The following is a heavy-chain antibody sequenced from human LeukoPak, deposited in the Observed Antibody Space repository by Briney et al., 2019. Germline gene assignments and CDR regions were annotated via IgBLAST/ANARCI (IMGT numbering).Heavy chain of an antibody. D-gene: IGHD6-13*01. V-gene: IGHV3-23*01. CDR3: AKDRYSSSWYWDY. CDR2: ISGSGGST. Sequence: TGGSLRLSCAASGFTFSSYAMSWVRQAPGKGLEWVSGISGSGGSTYYADSVKGRFTISRDNSKNTLYLQMNSLRVEDTAVYYCAKDRYSSSWYWDYWGQGTLVTLSS. J-gene: IGHJ4*02. CDR1: GFTFSSYA.